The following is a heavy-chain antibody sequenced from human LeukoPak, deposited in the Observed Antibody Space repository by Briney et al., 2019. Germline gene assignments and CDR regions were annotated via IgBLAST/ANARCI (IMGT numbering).Heavy chain of an antibody. V-gene: IGHV3-30*03. J-gene: IGHJ4*02. CDR3: RDIFDY. CDR1: GFSFSSYG. CDR2: ISHDGSNK. Sequence: GRSLRLSCAASGFSFSSYGMHWVRQAPGKGLEWVAVISHDGSNKYYADSVKGRFTISRDNSKNTLCLQMNSLRVEDTAVYYCRDIFDYWGQGALVTVSS.